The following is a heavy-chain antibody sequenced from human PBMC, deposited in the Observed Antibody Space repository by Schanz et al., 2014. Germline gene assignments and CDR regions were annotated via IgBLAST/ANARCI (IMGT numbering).Heavy chain of an antibody. CDR3: SSVIMVAGQHRVGRDV. CDR2: ISGSGGDT. Sequence: VQLVESGGGVVKDYFPERISYAVFCLKKNIFAMTWVRQAPGQGLEWVSTISGSGGDTYPADSVKGRFTISRDNSNNTLYLQMKRLRAEHTAVYYRSSVIMVAGQHRVGRDVWGGGVTVADSP. D-gene: IGHD2-8*01. CDR1: CLKKNIFA. J-gene: IGHJ6*01. V-gene: IGHV3-23*04.